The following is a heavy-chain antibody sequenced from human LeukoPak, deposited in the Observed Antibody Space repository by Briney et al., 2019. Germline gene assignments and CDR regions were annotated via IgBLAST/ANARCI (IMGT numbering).Heavy chain of an antibody. CDR3: ARDKYNWKNFDAFDI. J-gene: IGHJ3*02. V-gene: IGHV4-59*01. Sequence: SETLSLTCTVPGGSISSYYWSWIRQPPGKGLEWIGYIYYSGSTNYNPSLKSRVTISVDTSKNQFSLKLSSVTAADTAVYYCARDKYNWKNFDAFDIWGQGTMVTVSS. CDR2: IYYSGST. CDR1: GGSISSYY. D-gene: IGHD1-20*01.